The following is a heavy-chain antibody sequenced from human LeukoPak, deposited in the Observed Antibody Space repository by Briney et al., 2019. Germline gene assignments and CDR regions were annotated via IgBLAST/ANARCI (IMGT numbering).Heavy chain of an antibody. D-gene: IGHD6-13*01. CDR1: GFTFNSRP. Sequence: GGSLRLSCAASGFTFNSRPMNWVRQAPGKGLEWVSYINGDSSAIYYADSVKGRFTMSRDNAKNSVFLQMNSLRAEDTAVYYCARGLSSSWYEAYFDYWGQGTLVTVSS. CDR3: ARGLSSSWYEAYFDY. CDR2: INGDSSAI. J-gene: IGHJ4*02. V-gene: IGHV3-48*01.